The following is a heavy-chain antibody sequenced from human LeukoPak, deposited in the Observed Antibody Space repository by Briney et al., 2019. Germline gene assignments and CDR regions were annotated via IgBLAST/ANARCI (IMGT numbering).Heavy chain of an antibody. D-gene: IGHD2/OR15-2a*01. CDR2: MSSSNSCI. V-gene: IGHV3-21*01. CDR3: ASEGIGNDAFDI. CDR1: GFTFSSYG. Sequence: GGSLRLSCAASGFTFSSYGMHWVRQAPGKGLEWISSMSSSNSCIYYAESVKGRFTISRDNAKNSLYLQMNSLRAEDTAVYYCASEGIGNDAFDIWGQGTMVTVSS. J-gene: IGHJ3*02.